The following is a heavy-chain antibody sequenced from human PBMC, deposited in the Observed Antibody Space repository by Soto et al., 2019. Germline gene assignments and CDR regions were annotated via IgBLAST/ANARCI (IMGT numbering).Heavy chain of an antibody. CDR2: INHSGST. CDR1: GGSFSGYY. Sequence: QVQLQQWGAGLLKPSETLSLTCAVYGGSFSGYYWSWIRQPPGKGLEWIGEINHSGSTNYNTAIKSPVTISVDTSKIQFSLKLSSVTAADTAVYYCARAGPLRAAAGWFDPWGQGTLVTVTS. CDR3: ARAGPLRAAAGWFDP. V-gene: IGHV4-34*01. D-gene: IGHD6-13*01. J-gene: IGHJ5*02.